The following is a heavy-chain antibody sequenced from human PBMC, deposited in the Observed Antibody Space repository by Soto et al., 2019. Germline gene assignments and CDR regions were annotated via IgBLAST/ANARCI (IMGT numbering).Heavy chain of an antibody. CDR1: GGTFSSYA. CDR3: AWRVTASGNYGMDV. CDR2: IIPIFGTA. D-gene: IGHD3-10*01. J-gene: IGHJ6*02. Sequence: SVKVSCKASGGTFSSYAISWVRQAPGQGLEWVGGIIPIFGTANYAQKFQGRVTITADESTSTAYMELSSLRSEDTAVYYCAWRVTASGNYGMDVWGQGTTVTVSS. V-gene: IGHV1-69*13.